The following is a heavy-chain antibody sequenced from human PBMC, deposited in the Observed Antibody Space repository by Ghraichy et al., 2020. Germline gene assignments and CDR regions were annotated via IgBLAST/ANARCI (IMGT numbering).Heavy chain of an antibody. Sequence: SETLSLTCAVSGASISSADCSWTWIRQPPGKALEWIGYIHQAESTFYNPSLQSRVTISADRSKNQFSLNLSSVTAADTAVYYCARAANWVGFDYWGRGTLVTVSS. J-gene: IGHJ4*02. V-gene: IGHV4-30-2*01. CDR2: IHQAEST. D-gene: IGHD7-27*01. CDR3: ARAANWVGFDY. CDR1: GASISSADCS.